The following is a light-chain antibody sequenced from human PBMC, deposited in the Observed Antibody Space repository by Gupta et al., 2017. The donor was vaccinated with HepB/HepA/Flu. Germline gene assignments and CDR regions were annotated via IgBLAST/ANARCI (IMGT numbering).Light chain of an antibody. J-gene: IGLJ2*01. CDR2: LNSDGSF. CDR3: QTWGTAIL. Sequence: QVVLTQSPSASASLGASVRLTCTLSSGHSSYSIAWHQQQPQKGPRYLMRLNSDGSFNKGDAIPDRFSGSSSGAERYLTIPSLQSEDEADYYCQTWGTAILFGGGTKLTVL. CDR1: SGHSSYS. V-gene: IGLV4-69*01.